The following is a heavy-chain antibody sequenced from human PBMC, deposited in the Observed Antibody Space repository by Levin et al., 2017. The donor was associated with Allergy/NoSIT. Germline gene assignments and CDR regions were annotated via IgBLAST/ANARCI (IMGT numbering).Heavy chain of an antibody. CDR3: ARVRNRWFDP. V-gene: IGHV4-31*03. D-gene: IGHD1-14*01. J-gene: IGHJ5*02. CDR1: GYSISSGFYY. CDR2: LYYSGKT. Sequence: SQTLSLTCNVSGYSISSGFYYWSWIRQHPERGLELIGYLYYSGKTYYNPSLESRVTMSVDTSENHFSLRLNSVTAADTAVYYCARVRNRWFDPWGQGTLVTVSS.